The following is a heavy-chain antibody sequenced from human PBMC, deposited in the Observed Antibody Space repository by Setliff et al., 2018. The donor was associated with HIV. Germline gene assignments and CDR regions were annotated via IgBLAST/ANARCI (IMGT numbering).Heavy chain of an antibody. D-gene: IGHD2-2*01. J-gene: IGHJ6*03. CDR1: GGSISNHY. Sequence: SETLSLTCTVSGGSISNHYWSWIRQPPVKGLEWIGYIYNRRSTNYHPSLKSRVTISVDTSKNQFSLKLSSVTAADTAVYYCARLGYCSRTTCYGYYYMDVWGKGTTVTVSS. V-gene: IGHV4-59*08. CDR2: IYNRRST. CDR3: ARLGYCSRTTCYGYYYMDV.